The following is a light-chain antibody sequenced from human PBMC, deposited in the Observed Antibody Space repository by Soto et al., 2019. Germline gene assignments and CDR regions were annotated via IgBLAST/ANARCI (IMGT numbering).Light chain of an antibody. CDR3: CSYAGSYTLYV. V-gene: IGLV2-11*01. CDR1: SSDVGGYNY. Sequence: QSALTQPRSVSGSPGQSVTISCTGTSSDVGGYNYVSWYQQHPGKAPKLMIYDVSKRPSGVPDRFSGSKSGNTDSLTISGRQAEYEADYYCCSYAGSYTLYVFGTGTKLTVL. J-gene: IGLJ1*01. CDR2: DVS.